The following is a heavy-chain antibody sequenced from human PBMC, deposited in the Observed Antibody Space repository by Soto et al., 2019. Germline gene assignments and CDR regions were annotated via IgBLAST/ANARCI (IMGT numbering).Heavy chain of an antibody. V-gene: IGHV4-59*02. CDR1: GGSVSSYY. CDR3: ARESHDASDI. CDR2: FFYYGST. Sequence: ASETLSLTCTVSGGSVSSYYWSWIRQPPGMPLECSGYFFYYGSTNLNPSLRSRVAISVDTSRNQFSLKLTSVTAADTAVYYCARESHDASDIWGQGTLVTVSS. J-gene: IGHJ3*02.